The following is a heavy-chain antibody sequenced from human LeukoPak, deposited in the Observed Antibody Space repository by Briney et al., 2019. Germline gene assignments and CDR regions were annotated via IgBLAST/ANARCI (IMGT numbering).Heavy chain of an antibody. CDR2: ISAYNVNT. CDR1: GYTFTSYG. V-gene: IGHV1-18*01. J-gene: IGHJ3*02. D-gene: IGHD1/OR15-1a*01. CDR3: ARDPGFEQDFDI. Sequence: ASVKVSCKASGYTFTSYGISWVRQAPGQGVEGMGWISAYNVNTNYAQKLQGRVTMTTDTSTSTAYSELRKLKSYDTTRHYCARDPGFEQDFDIWGQGTMVTVSS.